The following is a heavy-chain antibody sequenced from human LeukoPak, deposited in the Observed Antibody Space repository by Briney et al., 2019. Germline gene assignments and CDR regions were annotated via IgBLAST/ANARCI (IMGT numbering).Heavy chain of an antibody. V-gene: IGHV3-30*02. D-gene: IGHD3-10*02. Sequence: GGSLRLSCAASGFTFSSYGMHWVRQAPGKGLEWVAFIRYDGGSKFYADSVKGRFTISRDNSKNSLYLQMNSLRAEDTAVYYCAELGITMIGGVWGKGTTVTISS. J-gene: IGHJ6*04. CDR2: IRYDGGSK. CDR3: AELGITMIGGV. CDR1: GFTFSSYG.